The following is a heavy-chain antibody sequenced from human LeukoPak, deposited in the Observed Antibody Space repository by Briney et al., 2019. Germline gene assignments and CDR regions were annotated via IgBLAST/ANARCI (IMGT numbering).Heavy chain of an antibody. J-gene: IGHJ4*02. CDR3: ARDRGSHSFDY. CDR2: MNPNSGNT. CDR1: GYAFTSYD. V-gene: IGHV1-8*01. Sequence: VASVKVSCKAYGYAFTSYDVNWVRQASGQGLEWMGSMNPNSGNTGYAQKFQGRVTMTRNTSISTAYMELSSLRSEDTAVYYCARDRGSHSFDYWGQGTLVTVSS.